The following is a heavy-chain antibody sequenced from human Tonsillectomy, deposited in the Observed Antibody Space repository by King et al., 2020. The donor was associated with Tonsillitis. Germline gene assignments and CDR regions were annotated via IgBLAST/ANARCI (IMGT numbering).Heavy chain of an antibody. CDR3: ARDRPCSSISCYGGSWFDP. CDR1: GYTFTTYY. Sequence: VQLVESGAEVKKPGASVNVSCKASGYTFTTYYMHWVRQAPGQGLEWMGMINPSGGSTSYAQKFQDRVTMTRDTSTSIVYLDLSSLRSEDTAVYYCARDRPCSSISCYGGSWFDPWGQGTLVTVSS. V-gene: IGHV1-46*01. D-gene: IGHD2-2*01. J-gene: IGHJ5*02. CDR2: INPSGGST.